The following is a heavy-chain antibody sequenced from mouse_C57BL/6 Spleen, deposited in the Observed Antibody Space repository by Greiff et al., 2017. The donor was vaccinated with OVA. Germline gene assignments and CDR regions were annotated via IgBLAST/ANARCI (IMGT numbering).Heavy chain of an antibody. D-gene: IGHD2-2*01. CDR1: GFTFSSYG. Sequence: EVNVVESGGDLVKPGGSLKLSCAASGFTFSSYGMSWVRQTPDKRLEWVATISSGGSYTYYPDSVKGRFTISRDNAKNTLYLQMSSLKSEDTAMYYCARHPGSFDYWGQGATLTVSS. CDR2: ISSGGSYT. V-gene: IGHV5-6*01. J-gene: IGHJ2*01. CDR3: ARHPGSFDY.